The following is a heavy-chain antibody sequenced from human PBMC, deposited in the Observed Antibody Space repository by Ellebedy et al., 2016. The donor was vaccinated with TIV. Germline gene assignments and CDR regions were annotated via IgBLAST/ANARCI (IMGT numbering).Heavy chain of an antibody. CDR3: AKEVTGPTSGYYGPSGDYYYGLDV. Sequence: GGSLRLXXVASGFSLDSYAMSWVRQAPGKGLEWVSTISGGGELTNFADSVRGRFTISGDRSKNTLYLEMNSLRAEDTALYYCAKEVTGPTSGYYGPSGDYYYGLDVWGKGTTVTVSS. J-gene: IGHJ6*04. CDR2: ISGGGELT. V-gene: IGHV3-23*01. CDR1: GFSLDSYA. D-gene: IGHD3-22*01.